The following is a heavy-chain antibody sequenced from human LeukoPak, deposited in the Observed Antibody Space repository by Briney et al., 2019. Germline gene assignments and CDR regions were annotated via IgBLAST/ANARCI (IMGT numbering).Heavy chain of an antibody. CDR2: TYYRSKWYN. V-gene: IGHV6-1*01. CDR1: GDSVSSNSAA. D-gene: IGHD6-13*01. Sequence: SQTLSLTCAISGDSVSSNSAAWNWIRQSPSRGLEWLGRTYYRSKWYNDYALSVKSRITINPDTSKNQFSLQLNSVTPEDTAVYYCTRDRQQQLGTNWFDPWGQGTLVTVSS. CDR3: TRDRQQQLGTNWFDP. J-gene: IGHJ5*02.